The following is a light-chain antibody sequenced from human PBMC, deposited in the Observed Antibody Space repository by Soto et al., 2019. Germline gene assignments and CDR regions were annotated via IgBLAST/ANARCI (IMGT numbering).Light chain of an antibody. CDR3: CSYPGSSSFRVL. CDR1: NSDVGTYNY. J-gene: IGLJ2*01. CDR2: DVT. Sequence: QSALTQPRSVSGSPGQSVTISCTGTNSDVGTYNYVSWYQQHPGKAPKLIIYDVTKRPSGVPDRFSGSKSGNTASLIISGLQAADEAEYYCCCCSYPGSSSFRVLFGGGTKLTVL. V-gene: IGLV2-11*01.